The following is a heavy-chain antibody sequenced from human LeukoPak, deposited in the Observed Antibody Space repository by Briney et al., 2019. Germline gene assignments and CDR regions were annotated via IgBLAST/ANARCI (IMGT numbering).Heavy chain of an antibody. V-gene: IGHV4-38-2*02. Sequence: PSETLSLTCTVSGYSISSGYYWGWIRQPPGKGLEWIGSIYHSGSTNYNPSLKSRVTISVDTSKNQFSLKLSSVTAADTAVYYCARVKGSSWLTFDYWGQGTLVTVSS. CDR3: ARVKGSSWLTFDY. CDR1: GYSISSGYY. J-gene: IGHJ4*02. CDR2: IYHSGST. D-gene: IGHD6-13*01.